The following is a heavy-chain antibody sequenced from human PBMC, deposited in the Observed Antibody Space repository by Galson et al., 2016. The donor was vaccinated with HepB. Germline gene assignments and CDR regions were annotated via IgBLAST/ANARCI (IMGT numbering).Heavy chain of an antibody. D-gene: IGHD5-18*01. CDR2: IYWDDDL. CDR3: AHGSGYSYGPSFDI. J-gene: IGHJ3*02. Sequence: LIYWDDDLRYSPSLKTRLTITKDTSKDQVVLTMTNMGPVDTATYYCAHGSGYSYGPSFDIWGQGTMVTVSS. V-gene: IGHV2-5*02.